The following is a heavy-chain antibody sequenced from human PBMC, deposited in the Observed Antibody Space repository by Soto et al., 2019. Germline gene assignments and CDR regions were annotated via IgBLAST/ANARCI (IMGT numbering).Heavy chain of an antibody. CDR2: ISSSSSYI. CDR3: ARGGDYGDYVFHYYYYMDV. D-gene: IGHD4-17*01. CDR1: GFTFSSYS. Sequence: GGSLRLSCAASGFTFSSYSMNWVRQAPGKGLEWVSSISSSSSYIYYADSVKGRFTISRDNAKNSLYLQMNSLRAEDTAVYYCARGGDYGDYVFHYYYYMDVWGKGTTVTVSS. J-gene: IGHJ6*03. V-gene: IGHV3-21*01.